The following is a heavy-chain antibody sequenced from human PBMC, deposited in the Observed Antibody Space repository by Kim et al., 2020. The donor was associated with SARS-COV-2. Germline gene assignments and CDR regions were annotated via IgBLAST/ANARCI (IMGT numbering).Heavy chain of an antibody. CDR3: AREEGITIFGGVIKSPYYYGLEL. D-gene: IGHD3-3*01. CDR2: INPNSGGT. J-gene: IGHJ6*02. CDR1: GYTFTGYY. Sequence: ASVKVSCKASGYTFTGYYMHWVRQAPGQGLEWMGRINPNSGGTNYAQKFQGRVTMTRDTSISTAYMELSRLRSDDTAVYYCAREEGITIFGGVIKSPYYYGLELGGQGTTVTV. V-gene: IGHV1-2*06.